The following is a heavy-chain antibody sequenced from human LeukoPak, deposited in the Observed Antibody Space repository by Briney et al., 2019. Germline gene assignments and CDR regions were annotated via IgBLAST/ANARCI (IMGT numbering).Heavy chain of an antibody. D-gene: IGHD1-26*01. J-gene: IGHJ3*02. CDR3: ARPWLGGSYPGAFAAFDI. Sequence: ASVKVSCKASGYTFTSYGISWVRQAPGQGLEWMGWISAYNGNTNYAQKLQGRVTMTRDTSISTAYMELSRLRSDDTAVYYCARPWLGGSYPGAFAAFDIWGQGTMVTVSS. V-gene: IGHV1-18*01. CDR1: GYTFTSYG. CDR2: ISAYNGNT.